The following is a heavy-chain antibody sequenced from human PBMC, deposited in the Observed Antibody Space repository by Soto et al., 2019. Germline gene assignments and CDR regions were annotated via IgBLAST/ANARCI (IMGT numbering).Heavy chain of an antibody. D-gene: IGHD3-10*01. Sequence: QLQLQESGPGLVKPSETLSLTCTVSGGSISSSSYYWGWIRQPPGKGLEWIGSIYYSGSTYYNPYLKRRVTISVDTANNQFSLKLSSVTAADTAVYYCVYYGSGSYYNDYWGQGTLVAVSS. CDR1: GGSISSSSYY. J-gene: IGHJ4*02. CDR2: IYYSGST. CDR3: VYYGSGSYYNDY. V-gene: IGHV4-39*01.